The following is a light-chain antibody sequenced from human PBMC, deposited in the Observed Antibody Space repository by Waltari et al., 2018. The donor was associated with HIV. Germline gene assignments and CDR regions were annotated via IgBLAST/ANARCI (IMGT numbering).Light chain of an antibody. J-gene: IGLJ2*01. V-gene: IGLV2-8*01. CDR2: EVT. CDR1: SSDVGVYNY. CDR3: SSYAGNNNEA. Sequence: QSALIQPPSASGSPGQSVTISCTGTSSDVGVYNYVSWYQQHPGKAPKLMIYEVTKRPSGVPDRFSGSKSGNTASLTVSGLQAEDEADYYCSSYAGNNNEAFGGGTKLTVL.